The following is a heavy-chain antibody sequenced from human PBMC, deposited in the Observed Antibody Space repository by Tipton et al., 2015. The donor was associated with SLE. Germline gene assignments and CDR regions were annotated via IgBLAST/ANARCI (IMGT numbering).Heavy chain of an antibody. Sequence: SLRLSCAASGFTFSSYWMHWVRQAPGKGLVWVSRINSDGSSTSYADSVKGRFTISRDNAKNTLYLQMNSLRAEDTAVYYCSRARGATGNDGVDIWGQGKMFTGSS. CDR2: INSDGSST. J-gene: IGHJ3*02. D-gene: IGHD1-26*01. CDR3: SRARGATGNDGVDI. CDR1: GFTFSSYW. V-gene: IGHV3-74*01.